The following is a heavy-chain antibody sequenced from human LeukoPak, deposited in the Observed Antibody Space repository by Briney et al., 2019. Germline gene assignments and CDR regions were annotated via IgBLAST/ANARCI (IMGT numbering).Heavy chain of an antibody. J-gene: IGHJ6*03. CDR2: ISAYNGNT. V-gene: IGHV1-18*01. CDR3: ARVKPYYYYYYMDV. CDR1: GYTFTSYG. Sequence: ASVKVSCKASGYTFTSYGIGWVRQAPGQGLEWMGWISAYNGNTNYAQKLQGRVTMTTDTSTSTAYMELRSLRSDDTAVYYCARVKPYYYYYYMDVWGKGTTVTISS.